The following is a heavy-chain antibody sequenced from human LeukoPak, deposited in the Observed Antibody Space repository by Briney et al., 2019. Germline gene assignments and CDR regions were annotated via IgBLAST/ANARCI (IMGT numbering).Heavy chain of an antibody. V-gene: IGHV4-39*07. J-gene: IGHJ5*02. CDR3: AREYCSSTSCYRTVTSYNWFDP. D-gene: IGHD2-2*01. CDR1: GGSISSSSYY. CDR2: IYYSGST. Sequence: SSETLSITCTVSGGSISSSSYYWGWIRQPPGKGLEWIGSIYYSGSTYCNPSLKSRVTISVDTSKNQFSLKLSSVTAADTAVYYCAREYCSSTSCYRTVTSYNWFDPWGQGTLVTVSS.